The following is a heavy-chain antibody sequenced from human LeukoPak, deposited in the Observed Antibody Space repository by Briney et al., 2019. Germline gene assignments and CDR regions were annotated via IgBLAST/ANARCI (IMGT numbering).Heavy chain of an antibody. D-gene: IGHD2-15*01. J-gene: IGHJ5*02. CDR3: AREGIVVVVAAANWFDP. CDR2: IIPILGIA. Sequence: SVKVSCKASGGTFSSYTISWVRQAPGQGLEWMGRIIPILGIANYAQKFQGRVTITADKSTSTAYMELSSLRYEDTAVYYCAREGIVVVVAAANWFDPWGQGTLVTVSS. V-gene: IGHV1-69*04. CDR1: GGTFSSYT.